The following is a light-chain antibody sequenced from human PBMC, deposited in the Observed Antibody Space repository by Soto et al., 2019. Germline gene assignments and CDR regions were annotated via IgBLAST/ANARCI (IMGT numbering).Light chain of an antibody. CDR3: QQYNNWPRA. J-gene: IGKJ1*01. CDR1: QSVSTN. Sequence: EIVMTQSPATLSVSPGERATLSCRASQSVSTNLAWYQQRPGQAPRLLVYSASMRAAGIPARFSGSGSGTEFTLTISSLQSEDFAVYYCQQYNNWPRAFGQGTKVDIK. V-gene: IGKV3D-15*01. CDR2: SAS.